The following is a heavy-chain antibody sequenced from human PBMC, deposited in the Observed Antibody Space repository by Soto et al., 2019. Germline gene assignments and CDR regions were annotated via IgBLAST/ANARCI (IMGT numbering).Heavy chain of an antibody. J-gene: IGHJ6*02. CDR1: GGAFSDYV. V-gene: IGHV1-69*12. D-gene: IGHD2-15*01. CDR3: ASWLKGPDIGNYYDGMDV. CDR2: IMPIFRAP. Sequence: QVQLVQSGAEVKKPGSSVKVSCKASGGAFSDYVFSWVRQAPGQGLEWLGGIMPIFRAPDYAQKFQGRVTITADEFTRTAYMEMNSLRSEDTAVYYCASWLKGPDIGNYYDGMDVWGQGTKVTVS.